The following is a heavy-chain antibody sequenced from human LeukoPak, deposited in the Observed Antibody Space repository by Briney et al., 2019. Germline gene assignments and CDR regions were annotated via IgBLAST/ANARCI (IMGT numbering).Heavy chain of an antibody. Sequence: GGSLRLSCAASGFTFSSYSMNWVRQAPGKGLEWVSSISSSSSYIYYADSVKGRFTISRDNAKNSLYLQMNSLRAEDTAVYYCARVGYSYSNWFDPWGPGTLVTVSS. CDR2: ISSSSSYI. D-gene: IGHD5-18*01. J-gene: IGHJ5*02. CDR1: GFTFSSYS. V-gene: IGHV3-21*01. CDR3: ARVGYSYSNWFDP.